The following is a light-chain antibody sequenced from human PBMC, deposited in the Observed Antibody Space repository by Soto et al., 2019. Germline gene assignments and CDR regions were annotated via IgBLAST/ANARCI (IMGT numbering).Light chain of an antibody. Sequence: DIQMTQSPSTLSASVGHRVTITCRASQSISSWLAWYQQKPGKAPKLLIYKASSLESGVTSRFSGSGSGTEFTLTISSLQPDDFATYYCQQYNSYSWTVGQVTKVDIK. CDR2: KAS. CDR3: QQYNSYSWT. J-gene: IGKJ1*01. V-gene: IGKV1-5*03. CDR1: QSISSW.